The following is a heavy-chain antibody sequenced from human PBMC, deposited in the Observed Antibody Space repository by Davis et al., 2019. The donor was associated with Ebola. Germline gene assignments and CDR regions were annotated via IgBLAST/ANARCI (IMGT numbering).Heavy chain of an antibody. D-gene: IGHD3-10*01. CDR3: VRDWFGETD. J-gene: IGHJ4*02. Sequence: GESLKISCAASGFTFDDYAMTWVRQAPGKGLEWVSGINWNGGSTGYVDSVKGRFTISRDNAKNSLYLQMNSLRDEDTAVYYCVRDWFGETDWGQGTQVTVSS. V-gene: IGHV3-20*04. CDR2: INWNGGST. CDR1: GFTFDDYA.